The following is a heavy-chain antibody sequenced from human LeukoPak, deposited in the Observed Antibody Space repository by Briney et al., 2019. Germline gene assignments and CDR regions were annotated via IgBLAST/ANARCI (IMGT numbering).Heavy chain of an antibody. V-gene: IGHV3-23*01. Sequence: GGSLRLSCAASGFTFSSYAMSWVRQAPGKGPKWVSALSGSGGSTYSADSVKGRFTISRDNSQNTLYLQMNSLRAEDTAVYYCAKHRGYSYAGGYWYFDLWGRGTLLTVSS. D-gene: IGHD5-18*01. CDR2: LSGSGGST. J-gene: IGHJ2*01. CDR3: AKHRGYSYAGGYWYFDL. CDR1: GFTFSSYA.